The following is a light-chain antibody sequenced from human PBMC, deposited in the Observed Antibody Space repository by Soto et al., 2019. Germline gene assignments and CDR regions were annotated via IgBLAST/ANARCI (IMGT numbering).Light chain of an antibody. CDR2: GVP. Sequence: QSALTQPASVSGSLGQSITVSCTGTSSDIGSYDFVSWYQHHPDKAPKLLIYGVPNRPSGVSKRFSGSKSGNTASLTISRLQTEDEADYFCTSYASSTTRWVFGGGTQLTVL. J-gene: IGLJ3*02. V-gene: IGLV2-14*01. CDR3: TSYASSTTRWV. CDR1: SSDIGSYDF.